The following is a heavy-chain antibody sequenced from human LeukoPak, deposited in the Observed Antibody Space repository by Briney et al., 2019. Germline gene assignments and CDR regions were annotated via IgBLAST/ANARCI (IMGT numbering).Heavy chain of an antibody. Sequence: GGSLRLSCAASGFTFAIHAMTWVRQAPGKGLEWVSGISGDGASTHYAESLKGQFTISRDNSQNTLFLQMNSLRVEDTAIYYCAKASYASGSPLHTFDVWGQGTMVTVSS. CDR3: AKASYASGSPLHTFDV. CDR1: GFTFAIHA. V-gene: IGHV3-23*01. CDR2: ISGDGAST. J-gene: IGHJ3*01. D-gene: IGHD3-10*01.